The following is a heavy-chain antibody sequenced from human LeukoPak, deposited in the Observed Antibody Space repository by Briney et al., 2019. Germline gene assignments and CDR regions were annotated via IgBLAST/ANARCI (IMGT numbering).Heavy chain of an antibody. CDR2: INPNSGGT. CDR1: GYTFTGYY. J-gene: IGHJ4*02. Sequence: GASVKVSCKASGYTFTGYYVHWVRQAPGQGLEWMGWINPNSGGTNYAQKFQGRVTMTRDTSISTAYMELSRLRSDDTAVYYCARDRVEIQLWLNYWGQGTLVTVSS. V-gene: IGHV1-2*02. D-gene: IGHD5-18*01. CDR3: ARDRVEIQLWLNY.